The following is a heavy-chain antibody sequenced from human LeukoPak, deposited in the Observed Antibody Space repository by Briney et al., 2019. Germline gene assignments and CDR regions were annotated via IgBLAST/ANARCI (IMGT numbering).Heavy chain of an antibody. CDR2: IYYSGST. CDR1: GGSISSYY. CDR3: ARRLGSGWQHPWYFDL. V-gene: IGHV4-59*08. D-gene: IGHD6-19*01. Sequence: SETLSLTCTVSGGSISSYYWSWIRQPPGKGLEWIGYIYYSGSTNYNPSLKSRVTISVDTSKNQFSLKLSSVTAADTAVYYCARRLGSGWQHPWYFDLWGRGTLVTVSS. J-gene: IGHJ2*01.